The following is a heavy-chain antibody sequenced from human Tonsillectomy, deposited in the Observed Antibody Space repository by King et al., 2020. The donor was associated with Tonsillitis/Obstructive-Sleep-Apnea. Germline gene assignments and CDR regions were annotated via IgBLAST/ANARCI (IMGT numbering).Heavy chain of an antibody. J-gene: IGHJ3*02. D-gene: IGHD2-15*01. V-gene: IGHV5-51*01. CDR3: ARLEMRAAAKAFDI. Sequence: QLVQSGAEVKKPGESLKISCKGSGYIFTNHWIAWVRQMPGKGLECMGIIYPGDSDTRYSPSFQGQVTISVDKSIRTAYLQWSSLKASDTAMYYCARLEMRAAAKAFDIWGQGTMVTVSS. CDR2: IYPGDSDT. CDR1: GYIFTNHW.